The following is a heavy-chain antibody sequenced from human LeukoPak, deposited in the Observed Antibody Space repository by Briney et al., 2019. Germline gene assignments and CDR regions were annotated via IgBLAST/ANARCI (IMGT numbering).Heavy chain of an antibody. Sequence: SETLSLTCTVSGGSIGTYSWNWVRQPPGKGLEWIGYIYYSGTTNYNPSLKSRVTISVDTSKDQFSLKLSSVTAADTAVYYCARGVYIAAAQYGYWGQGTLVTVSS. CDR3: ARGVYIAAAQYGY. V-gene: IGHV4-59*01. J-gene: IGHJ4*02. D-gene: IGHD6-13*01. CDR1: GGSIGTYS. CDR2: IYYSGTT.